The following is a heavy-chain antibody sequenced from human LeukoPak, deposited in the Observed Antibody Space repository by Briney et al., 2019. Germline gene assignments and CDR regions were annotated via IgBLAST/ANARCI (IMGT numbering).Heavy chain of an antibody. CDR1: GFTFSSYG. CDR2: ISGTGGGT. V-gene: IGHV3-23*01. CDR3: AKDREMYFYDSSGYRDAFHI. Sequence: PGGSLRLSCAASGFTFSSYGMHWVRQAPGKGLEWVSSISGTGGGTYYADSVKGRFTISRDNSHKTLYLQMNSLRAEDTAVYYCAKDREMYFYDSSGYRDAFHIWGQGTKVTVSS. J-gene: IGHJ3*02. D-gene: IGHD3-22*01.